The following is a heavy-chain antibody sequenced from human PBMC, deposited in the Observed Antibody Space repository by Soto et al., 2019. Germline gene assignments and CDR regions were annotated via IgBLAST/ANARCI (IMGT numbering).Heavy chain of an antibody. CDR2: FDPEDGET. CDR1: GYTLTELS. Sequence: ASVKVSCKVSGYTLTELSMHWVRQAPGKGLEWMGGFDPEDGETIYAQKFQGRVNMTEDTFTDTAYMELSSLRSEDTALYYCARGGWFGELATYFDYWGQGTLVTVSS. J-gene: IGHJ4*02. V-gene: IGHV1-24*01. D-gene: IGHD3-10*01. CDR3: ARGGWFGELATYFDY.